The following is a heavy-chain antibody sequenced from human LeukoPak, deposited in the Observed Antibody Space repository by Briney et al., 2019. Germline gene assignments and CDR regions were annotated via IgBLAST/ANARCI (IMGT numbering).Heavy chain of an antibody. J-gene: IGHJ4*02. Sequence: ASVKVSCKASGYTFTSYYMHWVRQAPGQGLECMGIINPSGGSTSYAQKFQGRVTMTRDTSTSTVYMELSSLRSEDTAVYYCASTSCSGGSCYFNFDYWGQGTLVTVSS. CDR1: GYTFTSYY. CDR3: ASTSCSGGSCYFNFDY. CDR2: INPSGGST. V-gene: IGHV1-46*01. D-gene: IGHD2-15*01.